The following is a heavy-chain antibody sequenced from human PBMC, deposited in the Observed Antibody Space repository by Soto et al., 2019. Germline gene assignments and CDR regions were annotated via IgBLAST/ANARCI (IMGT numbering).Heavy chain of an antibody. CDR2: IYYSGST. CDR3: ARSLYTGYERSTFVCFFDY. CDR1: GGSVSRFY. J-gene: IGHJ4*01. V-gene: IGHV4-59*02. D-gene: IGHD5-12*01. Sequence: SETLCLTCTVSGGSVSRFYWSGIRRPPGKGLEWMGYIYYSGSTNYNPSLESRVTMSVDTSKNQVSLKLRSVTAADTAVYYCARSLYTGYERSTFVCFFDYWGQGSLLT.